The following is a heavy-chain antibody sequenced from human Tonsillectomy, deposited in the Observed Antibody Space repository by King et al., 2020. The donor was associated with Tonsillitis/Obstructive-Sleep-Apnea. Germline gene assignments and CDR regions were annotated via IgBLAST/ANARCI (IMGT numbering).Heavy chain of an antibody. D-gene: IGHD3-16*01. J-gene: IGHJ6*03. CDR2: IYYSGST. Sequence: PLQESGPGLVKPSETLSLSCTVSGGSISSYYWSWIRQPPGKGLEWIGYIYYSGSTNYNPSLKSRVTISVDTSKNQLSLKLSSVTAADTAVYYWARERGGGWGYHYMDVWGKGTTVTVSS. CDR1: GGSISSYY. CDR3: ARERGGGWGYHYMDV. V-gene: IGHV4-59*01.